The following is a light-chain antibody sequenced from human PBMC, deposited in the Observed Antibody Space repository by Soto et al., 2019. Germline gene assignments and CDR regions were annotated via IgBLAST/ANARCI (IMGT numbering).Light chain of an antibody. Sequence: DIQMTQSHSSVSASVGDSVTITCRASQNVGDRLAWYQQKLGKAPQLLIQKASILQPGIPSRFSGSGSGTDFTLTISCLQSEDFATYYCQQYYSYLWTFGQGTKVAIK. V-gene: IGKV1-12*02. CDR2: KAS. CDR1: QNVGDR. CDR3: QQYYSYLWT. J-gene: IGKJ1*01.